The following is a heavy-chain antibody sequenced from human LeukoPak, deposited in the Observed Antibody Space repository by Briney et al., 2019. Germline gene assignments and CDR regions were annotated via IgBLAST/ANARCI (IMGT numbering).Heavy chain of an antibody. CDR1: GYTFTGYY. CDR3: ALEGIAARPTDY. D-gene: IGHD6-6*01. Sequence: ASVKVSCKASGYTFTGYYIHWVRQAPGQGLEWMGWINPNSGGTKYAQKFQGRVTMTRDTSITTAYMELTRLRSDDTAVYYCALEGIAARPTDYWGQGTLVTVSS. J-gene: IGHJ4*02. CDR2: INPNSGGT. V-gene: IGHV1-2*02.